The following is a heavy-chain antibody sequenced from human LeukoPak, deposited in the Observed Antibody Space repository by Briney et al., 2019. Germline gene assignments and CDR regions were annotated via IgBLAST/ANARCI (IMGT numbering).Heavy chain of an antibody. D-gene: IGHD3-9*01. CDR2: IKQDGSEK. V-gene: IGHV3-7*03. J-gene: IGHJ2*01. CDR3: ARERGEILRYFDWLPSWYFDL. CDR1: GFTFSSYW. Sequence: PGGSLRLSCAASGFTFSSYWMSWVRQAPGKGLEWVANIKQDGSEKYYVDSVKGRFTISRDNAKNSLYLQMSSLRAEDTAVYYCARERGEILRYFDWLPSWYFDLWGRGTLVTVSS.